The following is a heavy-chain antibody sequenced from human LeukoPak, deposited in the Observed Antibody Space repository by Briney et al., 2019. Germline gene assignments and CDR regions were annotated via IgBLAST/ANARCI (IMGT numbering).Heavy chain of an antibody. Sequence: PGGSLRLSCAASGFTFSSYSMNWVRQAPGKGLEWVSSISSSSYIYYADSVKGRFTISRDNAKNSLYLQMNSLRAEDTAVYYCARDFYSSGWYLTWGQGTLVTVSS. CDR3: ARDFYSSGWYLT. J-gene: IGHJ5*02. CDR2: ISSSSYI. V-gene: IGHV3-21*01. CDR1: GFTFSSYS. D-gene: IGHD6-19*01.